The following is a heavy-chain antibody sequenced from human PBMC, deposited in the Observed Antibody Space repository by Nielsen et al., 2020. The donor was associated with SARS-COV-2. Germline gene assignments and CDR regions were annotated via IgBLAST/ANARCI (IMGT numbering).Heavy chain of an antibody. CDR2: IKQDGSEK. D-gene: IGHD5-24*01. CDR1: GFTFSSYW. CDR3: ARDPSYKPFDY. J-gene: IGHJ4*02. Sequence: GESLKISCAASGFTFSSYWMHRVRQAPGKGLEWVANIKQDGSEKYYVDSVKGRFTISRDNAKNSLYLQMNSLRAEDTAVYYCARDPSYKPFDYWGQGTLVTVSS. V-gene: IGHV3-7*03.